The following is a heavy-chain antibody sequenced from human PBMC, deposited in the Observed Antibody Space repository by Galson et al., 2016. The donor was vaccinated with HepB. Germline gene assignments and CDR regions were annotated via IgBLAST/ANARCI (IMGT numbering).Heavy chain of an antibody. CDR1: GFTFPNYW. V-gene: IGHV3-7*04. CDR3: ARVTASGWYSEPHYFDF. CDR2: INQGGSET. D-gene: IGHD6-19*01. Sequence: SLRLSCAASGFTFPNYWMSWVRQAPGKGLEWVANINQGGSETYYVDSVKGRFTISRDNAKKSLSLQTNSLRAEDTAVYYCARVTASGWYSEPHYFDFWGQGVLVTVSS. J-gene: IGHJ4*02.